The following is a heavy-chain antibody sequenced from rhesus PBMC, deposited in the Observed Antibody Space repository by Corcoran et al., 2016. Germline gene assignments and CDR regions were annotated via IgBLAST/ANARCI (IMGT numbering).Heavy chain of an antibody. CDR1: GFTFSSYW. CDR2: INDAGSST. V-gene: IGHV3-14*01. CDR3: AGLTSP. J-gene: IGHJ4*01. Sequence: EVQLVESGGGLAKPGGSLRPSCAASGFTFSSYWMHWVRQEPEVGVEWITAINDAGSSTCYTDCVKGRFTISRENAKNTLYLQMDGLRAEDTAVYYCAGLTSPWGQGVLVTVSS.